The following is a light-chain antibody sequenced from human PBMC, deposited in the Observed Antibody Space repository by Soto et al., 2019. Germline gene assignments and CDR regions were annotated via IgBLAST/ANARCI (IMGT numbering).Light chain of an antibody. Sequence: IQMTQSPSSLSASVGDRVTITCRASQSISSYLNWYQQKPGKAPKLLIYAASSLQSGVPSRFSGSGSGTDFTLTISSLQPEDFATCYCQQSYSTPPTFGQGTKVEIK. CDR1: QSISSY. V-gene: IGKV1-39*01. CDR2: AAS. CDR3: QQSYSTPPT. J-gene: IGKJ1*01.